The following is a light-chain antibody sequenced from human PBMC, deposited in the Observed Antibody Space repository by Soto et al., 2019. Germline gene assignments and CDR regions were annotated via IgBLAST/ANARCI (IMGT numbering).Light chain of an antibody. CDR1: QSISSSY. V-gene: IGKV3-20*01. CDR2: AAS. J-gene: IGKJ1*01. CDR3: QQYDSSPRT. Sequence: EIVLTQSPGTLSLSPGEGGTLSCRASQSISSSYLAWYQQKPGQSPRLLIYAASSRATGIPDRFSGSGSGTDFTLTISRLEPEDFAVYYCQQYDSSPRTFGQGTKVEIK.